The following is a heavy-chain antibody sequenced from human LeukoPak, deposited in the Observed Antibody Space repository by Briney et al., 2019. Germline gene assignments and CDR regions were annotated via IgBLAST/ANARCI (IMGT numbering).Heavy chain of an antibody. V-gene: IGHV3-48*01. CDR2: ISSSSSTI. Sequence: GGSLRLSCAASGFTFSSYSMNWVRQAPGKGLEWVSYISSSSSTIYYADSVKGRFTISRDNAKNSLYLQMNSLRAEDTAVYYCARGSLTEYSSSDFDYWGQGTLVTVSS. J-gene: IGHJ4*02. CDR1: GFTFSSYS. D-gene: IGHD6-6*01. CDR3: ARGSLTEYSSSDFDY.